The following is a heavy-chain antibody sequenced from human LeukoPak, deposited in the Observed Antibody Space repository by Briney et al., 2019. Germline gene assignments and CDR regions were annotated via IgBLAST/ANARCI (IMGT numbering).Heavy chain of an antibody. CDR2: IYYSGST. Sequence: SETLSLTCTVSGGSISSYYWGWIRQPPGKGLEWIGYIYYSGSTNYNPSLKSRVTISVDTSKNQFSLKLSSVTAADTAVYYCARQIAVAGGSFDIWGQGTMVTVSS. CDR3: ARQIAVAGGSFDI. CDR1: GGSISSYY. J-gene: IGHJ3*02. V-gene: IGHV4-59*08. D-gene: IGHD6-19*01.